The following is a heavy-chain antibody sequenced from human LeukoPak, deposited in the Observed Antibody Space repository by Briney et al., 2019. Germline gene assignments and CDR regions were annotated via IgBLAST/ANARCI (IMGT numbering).Heavy chain of an antibody. J-gene: IGHJ3*02. CDR1: GGSISSYY. V-gene: IGHV4-59*12. D-gene: IGHD1-14*01. Sequence: PSETLSLTCTVSGGSISSYYWSWIRQPPGKGLEWIGYIYYSGSTNYNPSLKSRVTISVDTSKNQFSLRLSSVTAADTAVYYCARDLPGQYGFDIWGQGTMVTVSS. CDR2: IYYSGST. CDR3: ARDLPGQYGFDI.